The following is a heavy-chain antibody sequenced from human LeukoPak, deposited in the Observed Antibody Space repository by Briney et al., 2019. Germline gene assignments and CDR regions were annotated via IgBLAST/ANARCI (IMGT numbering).Heavy chain of an antibody. J-gene: IGHJ5*02. D-gene: IGHD2-2*01. CDR3: ARDVRHRYCSSTSCYRGWFDP. V-gene: IGHV1-69*06. Sequence: GASVKVSCKASGGTFSSYAISWVRQAPGQGLEWMGGIIPTFGTANYAQKFQGRVTITADKSTSTAYTELSSLRSEDTAVYYCARDVRHRYCSSTSCYRGWFDPWGRGTLVTVSS. CDR1: GGTFSSYA. CDR2: IIPTFGTA.